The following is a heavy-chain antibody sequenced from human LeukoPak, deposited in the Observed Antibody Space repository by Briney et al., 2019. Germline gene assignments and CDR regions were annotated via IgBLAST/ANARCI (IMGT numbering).Heavy chain of an antibody. Sequence: GGSLRLSCAASGFTFRSYGMHWVRQAPGKGLEWVAFIRYDGNSNYYADSVKGRFTISRDNSRSTLYLQMNSLRAEDTAVYYCAKEEVISGNHGVYFDYWGQRTLVTVPS. CDR3: AKEEVISGNHGVYFDY. D-gene: IGHD3-22*01. V-gene: IGHV3-30*02. J-gene: IGHJ4*02. CDR2: IRYDGNSN. CDR1: GFTFRSYG.